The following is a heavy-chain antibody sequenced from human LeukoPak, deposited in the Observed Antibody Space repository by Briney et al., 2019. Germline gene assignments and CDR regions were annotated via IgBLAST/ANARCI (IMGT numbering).Heavy chain of an antibody. J-gene: IGHJ5*02. CDR2: ISISGVNT. Sequence: GGSLRLSCAASGFALTTYAMSWVRQAPGQGLEWVSTISISGVNTYYADSVKGRFTISRDNSENTLHLQMNSLRVEDTAIYFCARCMVLRQGWCNCFDPWGQGTLVTVSS. CDR3: ARCMVLRQGWCNCFDP. D-gene: IGHD4/OR15-4a*01. CDR1: GFALTTYA. V-gene: IGHV3-23*01.